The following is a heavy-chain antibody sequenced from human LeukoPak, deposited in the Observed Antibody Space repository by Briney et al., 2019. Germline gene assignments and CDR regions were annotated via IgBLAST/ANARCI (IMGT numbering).Heavy chain of an antibody. V-gene: IGHV1-2*02. CDR1: GYTFTGYA. D-gene: IGHD4-23*01. Sequence: ASVKLSCKASGYTFTGYAMHWVRQAPGQGLEWMGWINPNSGGTNYAQKFQGRVTMTRDTSISTAYMELSRLRSDDTAVYYCARGLFRHDYGDNSGVFDYWGQGTLVTVSS. CDR3: ARGLFRHDYGDNSGVFDY. J-gene: IGHJ4*02. CDR2: INPNSGGT.